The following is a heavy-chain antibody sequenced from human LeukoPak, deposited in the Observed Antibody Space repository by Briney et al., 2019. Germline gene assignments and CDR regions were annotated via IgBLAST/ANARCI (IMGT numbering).Heavy chain of an antibody. CDR1: GGSIRSSSYN. CDR2: IYHSGST. D-gene: IGHD4-11*01. CDR3: AREGTTVANWFDP. Sequence: PSETLSLTCTVSGGSIRSSSYNWGWIRQPPGKGLEWIGSIYHSGSTYYNSSLKSRVIISVDTSKNQFSLKLSSVTAADTAVYYCAREGTTVANWFDPWGQGTLVTVSS. J-gene: IGHJ5*02. V-gene: IGHV4-39*07.